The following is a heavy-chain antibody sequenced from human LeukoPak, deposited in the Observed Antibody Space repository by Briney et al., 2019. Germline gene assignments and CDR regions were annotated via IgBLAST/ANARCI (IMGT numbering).Heavy chain of an antibody. CDR1: GFTVSTYY. CDR3: AREGRQDYVYFDH. Sequence: PGGSLRLSCAASGFTVSTYYMTWVRQAPGKGLECVSVIYSGGSTYYADSVKGRFTVSRDNSKNTLYLQMNSLRAEDTAMYYCAREGRQDYVYFDHWGQGSLVTVSS. V-gene: IGHV3-53*01. J-gene: IGHJ4*02. D-gene: IGHD4-17*01. CDR2: IYSGGST.